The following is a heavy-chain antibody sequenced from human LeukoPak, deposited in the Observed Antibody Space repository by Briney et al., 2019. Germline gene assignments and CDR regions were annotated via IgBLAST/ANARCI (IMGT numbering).Heavy chain of an antibody. CDR3: ARAPRWFGELGYFDY. CDR1: GGSISSYY. V-gene: IGHV4-59*01. J-gene: IGHJ4*02. CDR2: IYYSGST. Sequence: SETLSLTCTVSGGSISSYYWSWIRQPPGKGLEWIGYIYYSGSTNYNPSLKSRVTISVDTSKNQFSLKLSSVTAADTAVYYCARAPRWFGELGYFDYWGQGTLVTVSS. D-gene: IGHD3-10*01.